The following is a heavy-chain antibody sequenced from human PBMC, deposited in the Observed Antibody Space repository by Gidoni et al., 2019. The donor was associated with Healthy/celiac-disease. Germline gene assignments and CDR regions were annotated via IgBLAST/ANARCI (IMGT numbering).Heavy chain of an antibody. CDR1: GLTFRSYA. V-gene: IGHV3-23*01. Sequence: EVQLLASGGGLVQPGGSLRISCAASGLTFRSYAMCWVPQATGKGLEWVSAISGSGGSTYYADSVKGRFTISRDNSKNTLYLQMNSLRAEDTAVYYCAKDPDYYDRSGPFDPWGQLTLVPLSS. D-gene: IGHD3-22*01. CDR2: ISGSGGST. CDR3: AKDPDYYDRSGPFDP. J-gene: IGHJ5*02.